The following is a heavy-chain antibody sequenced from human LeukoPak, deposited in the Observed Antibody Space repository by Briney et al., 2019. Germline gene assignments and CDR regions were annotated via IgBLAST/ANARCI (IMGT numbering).Heavy chain of an antibody. CDR1: GYTLTSYS. J-gene: IGHJ3*02. CDR3: ARPLNQWEAFDI. Sequence: ASVKVSCKASGYTLTSYSMNWVRQAPGQGLEWMGVINPSLGTTSYAQDFQGRVTVTRDTSTNTVYMELSSLRYGDTAVYFCARPLNQWEAFDIWGQGTMVTVSS. V-gene: IGHV1-46*01. CDR2: INPSLGTT. D-gene: IGHD1-26*01.